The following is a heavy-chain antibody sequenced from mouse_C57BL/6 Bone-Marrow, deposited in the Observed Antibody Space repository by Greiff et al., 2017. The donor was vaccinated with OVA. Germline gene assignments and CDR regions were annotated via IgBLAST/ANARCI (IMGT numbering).Heavy chain of an antibody. CDR1: GYTFTSYG. J-gene: IGHJ1*03. V-gene: IGHV1-81*01. D-gene: IGHD1-1*01. CDR3: ARLHYYGSSYRYFDV. Sequence: QVQLQQSGAELARPGASVKLSCKASGYTFTSYGISWVKQRTGQGLEWIGEIYPRSGNTYYNEKFKGQATLTADKSSSTAYMELRSLTSEDSAVYFCARLHYYGSSYRYFDVWGTGTTVTVSS. CDR2: IYPRSGNT.